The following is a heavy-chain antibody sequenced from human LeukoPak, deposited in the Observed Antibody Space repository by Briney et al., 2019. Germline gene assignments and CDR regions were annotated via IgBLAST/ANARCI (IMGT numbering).Heavy chain of an antibody. CDR3: ARRYDSTLYYYYYMDV. D-gene: IGHD3-22*01. CDR2: IYYTGST. J-gene: IGHJ6*03. Sequence: SETLSLTCTVSGGSISSGSYYWSWIRQPPGKGLEWIGYIYYTGSTNYNPSLKSRVTISVDTSKNQFSLKLSSVTAADTAVYYCARRYDSTLYYYYYMDVWGKGTTVTVSS. V-gene: IGHV4-61*01. CDR1: GGSISSGSYY.